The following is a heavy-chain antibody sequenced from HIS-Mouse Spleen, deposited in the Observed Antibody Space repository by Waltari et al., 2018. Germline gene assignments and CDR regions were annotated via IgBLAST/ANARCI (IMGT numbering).Heavy chain of an antibody. CDR3: AREIPYSSSWYDWYFDL. CDR2: IYYSGST. D-gene: IGHD6-13*01. CDR1: GGSISSSRSY. J-gene: IGHJ2*01. V-gene: IGHV4-39*07. Sequence: QLQLQESCPGLVKPSETLSLTCTVSGGSISSSRSYWGWIPQPPGKGLEWTGSIYYSGSTYYTPSLKSRVTISVDTSKNQFSLKLSSVTAADTAVYYCAREIPYSSSWYDWYFDLWGRGTLVTVSS.